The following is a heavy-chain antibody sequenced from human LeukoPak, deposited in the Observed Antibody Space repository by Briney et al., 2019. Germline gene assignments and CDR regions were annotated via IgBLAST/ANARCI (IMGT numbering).Heavy chain of an antibody. CDR2: IYHSGST. V-gene: IGHV4-30-2*01. CDR3: AREGNIYSNYDLT. D-gene: IGHD4-11*01. Sequence: SQTLSLTCTVSGGSISSGGYYWSWIRQPPGKGLEWIGYIYHSGSTYYNPSLKSRVTISVDRSKNQFSLKLSSVTAADTAVYYCAREGNIYSNYDLTWGQGTLVTVSS. J-gene: IGHJ5*02. CDR1: GGSISSGGYY.